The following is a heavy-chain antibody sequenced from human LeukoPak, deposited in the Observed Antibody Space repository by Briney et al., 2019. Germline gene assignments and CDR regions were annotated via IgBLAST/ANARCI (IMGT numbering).Heavy chain of an antibody. Sequence: ASVKVSCKVSGYTLTELSMHWVRQAPGEGLEWMGGFDPEDGETIYAQKFQGRVTMTEDTSTDTAYMELSSLRSEDTAVYYCATAMGLWFHSFDYWGQGTLVTVSS. V-gene: IGHV1-24*01. CDR1: GYTLTELS. CDR3: ATAMGLWFHSFDY. CDR2: FDPEDGET. J-gene: IGHJ4*02. D-gene: IGHD3-10*01.